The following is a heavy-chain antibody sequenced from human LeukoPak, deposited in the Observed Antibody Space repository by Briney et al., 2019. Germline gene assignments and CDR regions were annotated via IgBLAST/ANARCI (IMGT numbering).Heavy chain of an antibody. CDR2: IYHSGST. D-gene: IGHD6-19*01. J-gene: IGHJ4*02. V-gene: IGHV4-38-2*02. Sequence: SETLSLTCTVSGYSISSGYYWGWIRQPPGKGLEWIGSIYHSGSTYYNPSLKSRVTISVDTSKKQFSLKLSSVTAADTAVYYCTTVSAVAGTGFDYWAREPWSPSPQ. CDR1: GYSISSGYY. CDR3: TTVSAVAGTGFDY.